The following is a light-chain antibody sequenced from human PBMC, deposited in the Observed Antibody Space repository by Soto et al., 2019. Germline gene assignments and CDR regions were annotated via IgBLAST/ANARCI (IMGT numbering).Light chain of an antibody. CDR1: QSVSSAY. Sequence: EIVLTQSPGTLSLFPGETATLSCRASQSVSSAYLGWYQQKPGQAPRLLVYGASSRATGIPDRFSGSGSGTDFTNTISRLEPEDFAVYYCQQYGSSVTFGPGTKVDIK. CDR3: QQYGSSVT. CDR2: GAS. V-gene: IGKV3-20*01. J-gene: IGKJ3*01.